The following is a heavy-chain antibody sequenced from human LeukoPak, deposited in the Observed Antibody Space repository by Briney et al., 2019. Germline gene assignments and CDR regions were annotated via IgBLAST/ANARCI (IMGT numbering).Heavy chain of an antibody. CDR3: GSQAIPLGSIDY. CDR1: GGSISSSSYY. D-gene: IGHD1-26*01. Sequence: SETLSLTCTVSGGSISSSSYYWGWIRQPPGKGLEWIGNISYSGSTYYNPSLKNRVTISADTSKNQFSLKPSSVTAADTAVYYCGSQAIPLGSIDYWGQGTLVTVSS. CDR2: ISYSGST. J-gene: IGHJ4*02. V-gene: IGHV4-39*07.